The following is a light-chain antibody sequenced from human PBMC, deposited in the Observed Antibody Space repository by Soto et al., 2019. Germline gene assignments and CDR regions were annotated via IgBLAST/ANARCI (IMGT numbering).Light chain of an antibody. Sequence: DIQMTQSPSTLSASVGDRVTITCRASQSIITWLAWYQQKPGKAPKLLIYQASTLKSGVPSRFSGSGSGTDFTLTISSLQHDDFATYYCQDYSSTSGLTFGGGAKVEIK. CDR1: QSIITW. CDR2: QAS. V-gene: IGKV1-5*03. J-gene: IGKJ4*01. CDR3: QDYSSTSGLT.